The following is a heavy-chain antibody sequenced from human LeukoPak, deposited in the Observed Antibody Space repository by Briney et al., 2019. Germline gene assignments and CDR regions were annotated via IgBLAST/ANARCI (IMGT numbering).Heavy chain of an antibody. V-gene: IGHV4-59*01. CDR3: ARGSVTPDAGY. CDR2: TFGTETT. D-gene: IGHD4-17*01. CDR1: RSPKSGYY. J-gene: IGHJ4*02. Sequence: PSETLSLTCSVSRSPKSGYYWSWIRHPPGRGLEWIGYTFGTETTDYNPALRSRVIISVDTSKNQVSLNLNSVTAADTAVYYCARGSVTPDAGYWGPGTLVTVSS.